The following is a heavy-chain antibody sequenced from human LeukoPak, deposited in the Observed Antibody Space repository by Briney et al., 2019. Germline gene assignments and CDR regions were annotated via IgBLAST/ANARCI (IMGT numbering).Heavy chain of an antibody. V-gene: IGHV1-46*03. D-gene: IGHD3-10*01. CDR1: GYTVIDFF. CDR3: ASELSGDGDVFDV. CDR2: INPSGTRT. J-gene: IGHJ3*01. Sequence: ASVKVSCKASGYTVIDFFIHWVRQAPGQGLEWMGLINPSGTRTSYVQKFQGRVIMTRDTSTSTVYMEMSSLRSEDTAVYYCASELSGDGDVFDVWGQGTKVTVSS.